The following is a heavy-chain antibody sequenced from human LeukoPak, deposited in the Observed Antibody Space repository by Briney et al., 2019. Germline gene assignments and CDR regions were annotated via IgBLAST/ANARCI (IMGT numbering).Heavy chain of an antibody. CDR2: ISSSSSTI. CDR1: GFTFSNYA. Sequence: GGSLRLSCAASGFTFSNYAMSWVRQAPGKGLEWVSYISSSSSTIYYADSVKGRFTISRDNAKNSLYLQMNSLRAEDTAVYYCARKFVAVAGGNWFDPWGQGTLVTVSS. CDR3: ARKFVAVAGGNWFDP. J-gene: IGHJ5*02. D-gene: IGHD6-19*01. V-gene: IGHV3-48*04.